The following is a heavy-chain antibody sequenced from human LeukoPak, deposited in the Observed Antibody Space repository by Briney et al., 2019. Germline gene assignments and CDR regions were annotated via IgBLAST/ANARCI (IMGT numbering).Heavy chain of an antibody. CDR2: THSSGTT. CDR3: TRNVRGVAGPSEI. J-gene: IGHJ3*02. V-gene: IGHV4-31*03. D-gene: IGHD3-10*02. CDR1: GDSIGGNFY. Sequence: PSETLSLTCSVSGDSIGGNFYWSWIRQYPGRGREWIGYTHSSGTTFYNPSLKSRTTILMDTSKDLFSLILTSATAADTAVYFCTRNVRGVAGPSEIWGQGTMVTVSS.